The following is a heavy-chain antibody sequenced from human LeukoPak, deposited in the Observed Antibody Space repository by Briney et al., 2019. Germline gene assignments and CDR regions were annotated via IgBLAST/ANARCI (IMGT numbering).Heavy chain of an antibody. CDR3: ARSGFSTGFYLDF. J-gene: IGHJ4*02. V-gene: IGHV1-2*02. CDR1: GYTFTGQF. D-gene: IGHD2-8*02. Sequence: GASVKASCKASGYTFTGQFIHWLRQAPGQGLEWMGWIDPPSGVPHFAQKFQDTVTMTRDTSIATAYLEVHRLKPDDTAVYYCARSGFSTGFYLDFWGQGTLISVSS. CDR2: IDPPSGVP.